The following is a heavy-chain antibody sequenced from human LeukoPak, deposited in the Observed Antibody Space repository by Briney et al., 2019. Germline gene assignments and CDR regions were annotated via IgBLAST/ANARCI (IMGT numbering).Heavy chain of an antibody. CDR3: ARHEPGSYDFWSGYYVDLFDP. CDR2: IYYSGST. Sequence: SETLSLTCTVSGGSISSYYWSWIRQPPGKGLEWIGYIYYSGSTNYNPSLKSRVTISVDTSKNQLSLKLSSVTAADTAVYYCARHEPGSYDFWSGYYVDLFDPWGQGTLVTVSS. D-gene: IGHD3-3*01. J-gene: IGHJ5*02. V-gene: IGHV4-59*08. CDR1: GGSISSYY.